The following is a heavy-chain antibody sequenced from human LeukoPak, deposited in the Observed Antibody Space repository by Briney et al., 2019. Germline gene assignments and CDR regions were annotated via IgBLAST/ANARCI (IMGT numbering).Heavy chain of an antibody. CDR3: ARAIWFGDFDY. CDR1: GFTFSSYS. J-gene: IGHJ4*02. CDR2: ISSSSSTI. Sequence: GRSLRLSCAASGFTFSSYSMNWVRQAPGKGLEWVSYISSSSSTIYYADSVKGRFTISRDNAKNSLYLQMNSLRAEDTAVYYCARAIWFGDFDYWGQGTLVTVSS. D-gene: IGHD3-10*01. V-gene: IGHV3-48*01.